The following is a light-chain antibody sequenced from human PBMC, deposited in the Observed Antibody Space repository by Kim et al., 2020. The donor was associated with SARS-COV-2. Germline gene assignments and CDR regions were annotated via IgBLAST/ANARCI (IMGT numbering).Light chain of an antibody. Sequence: DIQMTQSPSSLSSSVGDRVTITCRASQGISNSLAWYQQKPGKAPKLLLYAASRLESGVPSRFSGSGSGTDYTLTISSLQPEDFATYYCQQYYSTPITFGQGTRLEIK. CDR2: AAS. CDR1: QGISNS. CDR3: QQYYSTPIT. V-gene: IGKV1-NL1*01. J-gene: IGKJ5*01.